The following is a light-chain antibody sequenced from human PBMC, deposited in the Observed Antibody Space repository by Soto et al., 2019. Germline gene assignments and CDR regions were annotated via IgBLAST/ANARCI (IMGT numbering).Light chain of an antibody. V-gene: IGLV2-8*01. CDR2: EVS. CDR3: SSYAGSNNRVV. Sequence: QSVLTQPPSASGSPGQSVTISCTGTSSDVGGYNYVSWYQQHPGKAPKLMIYEVSKRPSGVPDRFSGSKSGNTASLTVSGLQAEDEADYYCSSYAGSNNRVVFAGGTKLTVL. J-gene: IGLJ2*01. CDR1: SSDVGGYNY.